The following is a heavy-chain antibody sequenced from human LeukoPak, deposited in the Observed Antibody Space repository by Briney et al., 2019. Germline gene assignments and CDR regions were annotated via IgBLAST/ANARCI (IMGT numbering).Heavy chain of an antibody. Sequence: ASVKVSCKASGYTFTGYYIHGVRQAPGQGLEWMGWIIPNSGATNYLQKFQGRVTMTRDTSISTAYMQVNSLRSDDTAVYYCVVAGTTFHYLDYWGQGSLVTVSS. V-gene: IGHV1-2*02. D-gene: IGHD6-19*01. CDR3: VVAGTTFHYLDY. CDR1: GYTFTGYY. CDR2: IIPNSGAT. J-gene: IGHJ4*02.